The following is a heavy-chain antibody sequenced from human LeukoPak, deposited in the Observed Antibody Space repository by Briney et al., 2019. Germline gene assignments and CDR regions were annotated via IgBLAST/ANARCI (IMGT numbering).Heavy chain of an antibody. CDR3: ARGQTSSWYPFDY. CDR1: GGSISGYY. Sequence: PSETLSLTCTVSGGSISGYYWSWIRQPAGKGLEWIGRIYTSGSTNYNPSLKSRVTISVDKSKNQFSLKLSSVTAADTAVYYCARGQTSSWYPFDYWGQGTLVTVSS. D-gene: IGHD6-13*01. V-gene: IGHV4-4*07. CDR2: IYTSGST. J-gene: IGHJ4*02.